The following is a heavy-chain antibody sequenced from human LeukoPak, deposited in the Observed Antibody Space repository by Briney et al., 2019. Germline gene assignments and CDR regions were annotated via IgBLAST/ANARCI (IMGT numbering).Heavy chain of an antibody. CDR1: GFTFSSYA. J-gene: IGHJ3*02. CDR2: INSDGNSA. Sequence: GGSLRLSCAASGFTFSSYAMHWVRQAPGRGLEYVSGINSDGNSAYYANSAKGRFTISRDNSKNTLYLRMGSLRTEDMAVYYCARTRPCTSTSCYWLHAFDIWGQGTMVTVSS. D-gene: IGHD2-2*01. V-gene: IGHV3-64*01. CDR3: ARTRPCTSTSCYWLHAFDI.